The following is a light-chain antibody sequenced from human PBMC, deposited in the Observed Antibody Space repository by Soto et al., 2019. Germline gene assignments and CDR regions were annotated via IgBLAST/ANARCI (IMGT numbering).Light chain of an antibody. Sequence: QPVLTQSSSASAYLGSSVKLTCTLSSGHSSYIIAWHQQQPGKAPRYLMKLEGSGSYNKGSGVPDRFSGSSSGADRYLTISYLQSEDEAEYYCETWDSNTRVFGGGTKVTVL. CDR1: SGHSSYI. V-gene: IGLV4-60*03. CDR2: LEGSGSY. J-gene: IGLJ2*01. CDR3: ETWDSNTRV.